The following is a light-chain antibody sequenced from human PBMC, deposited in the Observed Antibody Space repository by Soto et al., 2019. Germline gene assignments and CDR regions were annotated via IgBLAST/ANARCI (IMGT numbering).Light chain of an antibody. CDR3: MQGKHWPPYT. CDR1: QSLAYSDGNTY. CDR2: KVS. Sequence: DVVMTPSPLSLPVTLGQPASISCRSSQSLAYSDGNTYLNWFQQRPGQSPRRLIYKVSNRDSGVPDTLSGSGSGSDFTLKISRVEAEDVGVYYCMQGKHWPPYTFGQRTKLEIK. J-gene: IGKJ2*01. V-gene: IGKV2-30*01.